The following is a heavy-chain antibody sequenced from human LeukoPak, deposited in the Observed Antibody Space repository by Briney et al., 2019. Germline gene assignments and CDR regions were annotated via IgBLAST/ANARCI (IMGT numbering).Heavy chain of an antibody. Sequence: GRSLRLSCAASGFTFSSYGMHWVRQAPGKGLEWVAFIRYDGSNKYYADSVKGRFTISRDNSKNTLYLQMNSLRAEDTAVYYCAKDGARNYYYYYMDVWGRGTTVTVSS. CDR3: AKDGARNYYYYYMDV. CDR2: IRYDGSNK. V-gene: IGHV3-30*02. J-gene: IGHJ6*03. CDR1: GFTFSSYG.